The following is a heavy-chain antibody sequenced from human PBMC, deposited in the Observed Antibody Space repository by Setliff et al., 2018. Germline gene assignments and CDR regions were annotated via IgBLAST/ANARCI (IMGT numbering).Heavy chain of an antibody. CDR2: IIPIRGAA. Sequence: SVKVSCKASGGSFSSYAIIWVRQAPGQGLEWMGGIIPIRGAADYAQKFQGKVIITADGSTSTAYMELTSLRSDDAAVYYCARGPSGWSSATSRYYFYMDVWGKGTTVTVSS. V-gene: IGHV1-69*13. D-gene: IGHD6-19*01. J-gene: IGHJ6*03. CDR1: GGSFSSYA. CDR3: ARGPSGWSSATSRYYFYMDV.